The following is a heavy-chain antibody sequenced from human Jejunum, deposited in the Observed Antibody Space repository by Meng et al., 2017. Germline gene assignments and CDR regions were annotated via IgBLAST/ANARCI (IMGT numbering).Heavy chain of an antibody. V-gene: IGHV1-46*01. CDR3: VRDSYGYGDGGH. CDR2: IDTKNGDT. CDR1: GYTFTSYY. D-gene: IGHD4-17*01. Sequence: ASVKVSCKASGYTFTSYYMHWVRQAPGQGLEWMAVIDTKNGDTAYAQKFQGRVSATRDTSTRTLYLELSGLRTEDTAVYFCVRDSYGYGDGGHWGQGTLVTVSS. J-gene: IGHJ4*02.